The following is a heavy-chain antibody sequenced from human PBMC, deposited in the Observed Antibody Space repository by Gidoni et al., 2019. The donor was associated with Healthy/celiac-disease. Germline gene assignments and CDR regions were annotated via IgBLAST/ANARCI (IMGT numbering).Heavy chain of an antibody. D-gene: IGHD6-19*01. CDR2: INPNSGGT. V-gene: IGHV1-2*02. Sequence: QVQLVQSGAEVKKPGASVKVSCKASGYTFTGSYMHWVRQAPGQGLEWMGWINPNSGGTNYAKKFQGRVTMTRDTSISTAYMELSRLRSDDTAVYYCARGGLAVAGLDYWGQGTLVTVSS. CDR3: ARGGLAVAGLDY. J-gene: IGHJ4*02. CDR1: GYTFTGSY.